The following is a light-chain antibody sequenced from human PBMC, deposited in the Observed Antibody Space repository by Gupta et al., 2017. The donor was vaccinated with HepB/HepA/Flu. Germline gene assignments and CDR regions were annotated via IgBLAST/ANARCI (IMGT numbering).Light chain of an antibody. CDR3: ASWDDGLNGPL. V-gene: IGLV1-44*01. Sequence: QSVLTQPPSASGTLGQRVTISCSGGTSNIGSHAVNWYQHLPGAAPKLLIYSNDQRPSGVPDRISGSKSGISASLAISGLLSEDEADYFCASWDDGLNGPLFGGGTKLTVL. J-gene: IGLJ3*02. CDR1: TSNIGSHA. CDR2: SND.